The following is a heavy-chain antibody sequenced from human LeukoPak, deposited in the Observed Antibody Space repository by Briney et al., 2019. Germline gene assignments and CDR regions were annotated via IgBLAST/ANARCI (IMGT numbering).Heavy chain of an antibody. CDR2: ISPSGGST. CDR1: GYSFISYY. D-gene: IGHD4-17*01. V-gene: IGHV1-46*01. CDR3: ARTTVTHGMDV. J-gene: IGHJ6*01. Sequence: GASVKVSCKASGYSFISYYMHWVRQAPGQGLEWMGIISPSGGSTSYAQTFQGRVTMTRDTSTSTVYMELSSLRSEDTAVYYCARTTVTHGMDVWGQGTTVIVSS.